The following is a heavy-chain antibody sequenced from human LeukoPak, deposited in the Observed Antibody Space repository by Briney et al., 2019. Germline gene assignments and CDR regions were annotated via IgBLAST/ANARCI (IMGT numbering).Heavy chain of an antibody. J-gene: IGHJ6*03. CDR1: GFTFSSYW. V-gene: IGHV3-7*01. Sequence: EGSLRLSCAASGFTFSSYWMSWVRQAPGKGLEWVANIKQDGSEKYYVDSVKGRFTISRDNAKNSLYLQMNSLRAEDTAVYYCARDDYSIRYYYMDVWGKGTTVTVSS. CDR3: ARDDYSIRYYYMDV. CDR2: IKQDGSEK. D-gene: IGHD4-11*01.